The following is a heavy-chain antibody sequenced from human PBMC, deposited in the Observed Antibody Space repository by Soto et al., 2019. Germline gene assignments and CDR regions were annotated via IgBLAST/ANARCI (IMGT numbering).Heavy chain of an antibody. CDR1: VGTFSSYA. V-gene: IGHV1-69*06. J-gene: IGHJ6*02. CDR3: ASEKRIFGVVIAWYYYGMDV. Sequence: SVKVSCKASVGTFSSYAISWVRQAPGQGLEWMGGIIPIFGTANYAQKFQGRVTITADKSTSTAYMELSSLRSEDTAVYYCASEKRIFGVVIAWYYYGMDVWGQGTTVTVSS. CDR2: IIPIFGTA. D-gene: IGHD3-3*01.